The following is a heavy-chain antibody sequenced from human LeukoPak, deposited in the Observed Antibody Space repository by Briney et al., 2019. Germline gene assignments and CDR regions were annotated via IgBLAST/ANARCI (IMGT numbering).Heavy chain of an antibody. CDR2: IIPIFGTA. CDR1: GGTFSSYA. V-gene: IGHV1-69*05. CDR3: ARGVLLWFGEFPNWFDP. Sequence: ASVKVSCKASGGTFSSYAISWVRQAPGQGLEWMGGIIPIFGTANYAQKFQGRVTITTDESTSTAYMELSSLRSEDTAVYYCARGVLLWFGEFPNWFDPWGQGTLVTVSS. D-gene: IGHD3-10*01. J-gene: IGHJ5*02.